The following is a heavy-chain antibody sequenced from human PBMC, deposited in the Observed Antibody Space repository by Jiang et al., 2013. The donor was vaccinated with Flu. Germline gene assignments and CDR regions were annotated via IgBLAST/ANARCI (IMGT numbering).Heavy chain of an antibody. J-gene: IGHJ6*02. CDR3: ARGEYRFDILTGRYYYYGMDV. Sequence: GRSLRLSCAASGFTFSSYAMHWVRQAPGKGLEWVAVISYDGSNKYYADSVKGRFTISRDNSKNTLYLQMNSLRAEDTAVYYCARGEYRFDILTGRYYYYGMDVWGQGTTVTVSS. V-gene: IGHV3-30-3*01. CDR1: GFTFSSYA. CDR2: ISYDGSNK. D-gene: IGHD3-9*01.